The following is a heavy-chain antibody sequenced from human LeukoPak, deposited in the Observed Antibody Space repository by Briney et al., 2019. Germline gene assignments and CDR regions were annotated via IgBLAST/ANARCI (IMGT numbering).Heavy chain of an antibody. D-gene: IGHD3-3*01. CDR1: GGSISSSSYY. CDR2: IYYRGNT. V-gene: IGHV4-39*01. J-gene: IGHJ5*02. CDR3: ARSPQWLLSSSNWFDP. Sequence: SETLSLTCTVSGGSISSSSYYWGWIRQPSGKGLEWIGSIYYRGNTYYNPSLKSRVTISVDTYKNQFSLKLSSVTAADTAMYYCARSPQWLLSSSNWFDPWGQGTLVSVSS.